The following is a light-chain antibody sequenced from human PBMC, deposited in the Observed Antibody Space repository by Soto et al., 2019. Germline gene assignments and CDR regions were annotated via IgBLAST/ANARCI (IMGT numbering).Light chain of an antibody. CDR3: QKFSAVPT. CDR1: QAIYNY. V-gene: IGKV1-27*01. CDR2: AAS. Sequence: DIQMTQSPSSLSASVGDRVTITCRASQAIYNYLAWYQQKPGKVPTLLISAASTLQAGVPSRFSGSGSGTDFTLTISSLQPEDGATYYCQKFSAVPTFGGGTKVEI. J-gene: IGKJ4*01.